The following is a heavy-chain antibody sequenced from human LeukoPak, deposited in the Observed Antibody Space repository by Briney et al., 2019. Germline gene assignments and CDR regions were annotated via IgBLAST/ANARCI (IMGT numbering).Heavy chain of an antibody. CDR2: INGGGRSI. CDR3: ARTSEGGYFDY. J-gene: IGHJ4*02. Sequence: GGSLRLSCAVSGFTFSSYWMHWVRQAPGKGLVWVSRINGGGRSITYADSVKGRFTMSRDNPKNTLYLQMNSLRAEDTAVYYCARTSEGGYFDYWGQGAVVTVSS. CDR1: GFTFSSYW. D-gene: IGHD1-14*01. V-gene: IGHV3-74*01.